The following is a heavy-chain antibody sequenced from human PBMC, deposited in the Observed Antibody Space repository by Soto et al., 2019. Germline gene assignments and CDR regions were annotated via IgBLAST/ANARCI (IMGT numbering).Heavy chain of an antibody. Sequence: GGSLRLSCTVSGFAFNHYGLHWVRPAPGKGLYCVPSISRIDYRYYSYSGKCRFAIARDNAKSSVSLQMNTLRVEDTAVYYCAREDSIIIPAVSDFWGQGTLVTVSS. CDR3: AREDSIIIPAVSDF. CDR1: GFAFNHYG. V-gene: IGHV3-21*01. CDR2: ISRIDYR. D-gene: IGHD2-2*01. J-gene: IGHJ4*02.